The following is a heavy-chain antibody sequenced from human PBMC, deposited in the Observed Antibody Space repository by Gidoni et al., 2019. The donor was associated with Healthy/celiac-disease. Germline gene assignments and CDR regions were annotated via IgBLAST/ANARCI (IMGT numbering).Heavy chain of an antibody. CDR2: IYTSGST. D-gene: IGHD3-16*02. J-gene: IGHJ3*02. Sequence: QVQLQESGPGLVKPSETLSLTCTVSGGSIGSYYWSWIRQPAGKGLEWIGRIYTSGSTNYNPSLKSRVTMSVDTSKNQFSLKLSSVTAADTAVYYCARDHYDYVWGSYRPYMEAFDAFDIWGQGTMVTVSS. V-gene: IGHV4-4*07. CDR3: ARDHYDYVWGSYRPYMEAFDAFDI. CDR1: GGSIGSYY.